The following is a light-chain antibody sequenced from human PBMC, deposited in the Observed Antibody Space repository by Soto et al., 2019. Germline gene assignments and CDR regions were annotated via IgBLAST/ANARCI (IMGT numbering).Light chain of an antibody. CDR2: GAS. CDR1: QSVANNY. J-gene: IGKJ5*01. CDR3: QQLLSYPIT. Sequence: EIVLTQSPGTLSLSPGERVTLSCRASQSVANNYLAWYQQKLGQAPRLLIYGASSRATGIPDRFSGSGSGTDFTLTISSLQPEDFATYYCQQLLSYPITFGQGTRLEIK. V-gene: IGKV3-20*01.